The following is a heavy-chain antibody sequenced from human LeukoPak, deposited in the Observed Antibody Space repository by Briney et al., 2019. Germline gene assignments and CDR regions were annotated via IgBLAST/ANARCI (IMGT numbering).Heavy chain of an antibody. CDR3: ASGGNAIQSYSEY. J-gene: IGHJ4*02. CDR1: GDSINSYY. Sequence: SETLSLTCTVSGDSINSYYWTWIRQPAGKGLEWIGRIYTSGRTNYYPAVKSRVTISVDKSKNQISHRLSSVTSADTDVYYCASGGNAIQSYSEYWGQGTLVTVSS. V-gene: IGHV4-4*07. CDR2: IYTSGRT. D-gene: IGHD2-21*01.